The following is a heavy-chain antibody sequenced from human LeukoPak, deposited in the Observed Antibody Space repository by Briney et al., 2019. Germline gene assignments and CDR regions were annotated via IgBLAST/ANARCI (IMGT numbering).Heavy chain of an antibody. V-gene: IGHV4-59*08. J-gene: IGHJ4*02. CDR2: FFYSGST. Sequence: PSETLSLTCTVSGGSISGYYWSWIRQPPGKGLEWIGYFFYSGSTNYNPSLKSRVTISVVTSKNQFSLKLNSVTAADTVVYYCARLYYGSGSYYLDYWGLGTLVTVSS. CDR3: ARLYYGSGSYYLDY. CDR1: GGSISGYY. D-gene: IGHD3-10*01.